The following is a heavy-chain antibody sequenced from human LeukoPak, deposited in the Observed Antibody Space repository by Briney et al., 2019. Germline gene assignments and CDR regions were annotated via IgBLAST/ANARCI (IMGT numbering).Heavy chain of an antibody. CDR1: GFNFITSN. Sequence: PGGSLRLSCVASGFNFITSNMNWVRQAPGKGMEWVSYISDSSKTIYYAGSVKGRFSISRDNAKNSLYLQMNRLRAEDTALYYCARDDYYSDGSDSNWEPVWGKGTMVTVSS. CDR3: ARDDYYSDGSDSNWEPV. J-gene: IGHJ3*01. CDR2: ISDSSKTI. D-gene: IGHD3-22*01. V-gene: IGHV3-48*01.